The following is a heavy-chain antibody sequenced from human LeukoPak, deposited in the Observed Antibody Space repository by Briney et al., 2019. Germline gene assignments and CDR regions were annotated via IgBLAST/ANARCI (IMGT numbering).Heavy chain of an antibody. CDR3: ARDSYYYDSSGYYNAFDI. CDR2: IYYSGST. V-gene: IGHV4-59*01. CDR1: GGSISSYY. J-gene: IGHJ3*02. Sequence: PSETLSLTCTVSGGSISSYYWSWIRQPPGKGLEWIGYIYYSGSTNYNPSLKSRVTISVDTSKNQFSLKLSSVTAADTAVYYCARDSYYYDSSGYYNAFDIWGQGTMVTASS. D-gene: IGHD3-22*01.